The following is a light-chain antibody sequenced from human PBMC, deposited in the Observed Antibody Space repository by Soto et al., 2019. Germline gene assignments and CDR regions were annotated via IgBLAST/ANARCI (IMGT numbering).Light chain of an antibody. V-gene: IGLV1-44*01. CDR2: SNN. CDR3: APWDDTLXAYV. J-gene: IGLJ1*01. Sequence: QSVLTQTPSASGTPGQRVTISCSGGNSNVGNNFVNGYQQLPGTAPRRLIHSNNRRPSGVPDRFSCSKSGTSASLAINGLQYEDEDDYYCAPWDDTLXAYVIGAGTKVXV. CDR1: NSNVGNNF.